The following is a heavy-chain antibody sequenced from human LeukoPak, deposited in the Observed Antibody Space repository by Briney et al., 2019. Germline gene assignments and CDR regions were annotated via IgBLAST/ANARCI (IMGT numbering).Heavy chain of an antibody. CDR2: ISSSSTTI. D-gene: IGHD2-2*01. Sequence: GGSLRLSCAASGFNFSTYNMNWVRQAPGRGLEWVSFISSSSTTIYYADSVEGRFTISRDNAENALCLQMDSLRAEDTAVYYCARAPAASFDYWGQGVLITVSS. J-gene: IGHJ4*02. CDR3: ARAPAASFDY. CDR1: GFNFSTYN. V-gene: IGHV3-48*04.